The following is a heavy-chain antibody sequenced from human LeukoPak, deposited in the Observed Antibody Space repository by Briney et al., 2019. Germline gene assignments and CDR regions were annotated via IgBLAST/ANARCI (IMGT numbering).Heavy chain of an antibody. Sequence: GGSLRLSCAASGFIFSSYTMHWVRQAPGKGLEWVAVISYDGSNEYYSDSVKGRFTISRDNSKNTLYLQMNSLRAEDTAVYYCARDRTNRRYCSSTSCYLDYWGQGKLVTVSS. CDR1: GFIFSSYT. CDR3: ARDRTNRRYCSSTSCYLDY. V-gene: IGHV3-30-3*01. J-gene: IGHJ4*02. CDR2: ISYDGSNE. D-gene: IGHD2-2*01.